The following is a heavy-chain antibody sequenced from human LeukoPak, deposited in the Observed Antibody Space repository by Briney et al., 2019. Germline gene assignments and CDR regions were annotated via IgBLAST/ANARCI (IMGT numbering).Heavy chain of an antibody. CDR1: GGSISSSSYH. CDR3: ARLRGYDSYYFDY. CDR2: IYYSGST. V-gene: IGHV4-39*01. Sequence: SETLSLTCTVSGGSISSSSYHWGWIRQPPGKGLEWIGSIYYSGSTYYNPSLKSRVTISVDTSKNQFSLKLSSVTAADTAVYYCARLRGYDSYYFDYWGQGTLVTVSS. D-gene: IGHD5-12*01. J-gene: IGHJ4*02.